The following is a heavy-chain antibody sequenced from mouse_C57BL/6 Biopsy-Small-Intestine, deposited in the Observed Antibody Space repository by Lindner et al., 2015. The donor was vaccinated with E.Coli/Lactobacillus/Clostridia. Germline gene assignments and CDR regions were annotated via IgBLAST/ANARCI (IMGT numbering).Heavy chain of an antibody. V-gene: IGHV1-81*01. J-gene: IGHJ2*01. CDR2: VYPRSGNT. D-gene: IGHD2-3*01. Sequence: VQLQESGAELARPGASVKLSCEASGYTFTNYGISWVKQRTGQGLEWIGEVYPRSGNTYYNEKFKDKATLTADKSSSTAYVELRSLTSEDSAVYFCARWNDGYYGDYWGQGTTLTVSS. CDR1: GYTFTNYG. CDR3: ARWNDGYYGDY.